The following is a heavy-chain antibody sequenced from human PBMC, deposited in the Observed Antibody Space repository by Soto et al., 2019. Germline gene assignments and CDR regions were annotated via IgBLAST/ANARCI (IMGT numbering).Heavy chain of an antibody. CDR2: IGPESGAT. CDR3: ARDLINWNREDYYYYGMDV. Sequence: ASVKVSCKASGYTFTGHYIHWVRQAPEQGPEWMGEIGPESGATRYAQKFQGRVTMTRDTSISTAYMELSRLRSDDTAVYYYARDLINWNREDYYYYGMDVWGQGTTVTVSS. CDR1: GYTFTGHY. D-gene: IGHD1-20*01. J-gene: IGHJ6*02. V-gene: IGHV1-2*02.